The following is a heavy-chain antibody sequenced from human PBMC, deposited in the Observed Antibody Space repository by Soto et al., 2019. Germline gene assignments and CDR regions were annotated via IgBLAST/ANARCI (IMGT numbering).Heavy chain of an antibody. CDR3: ARRYGSAIDY. D-gene: IGHD1-26*01. CDR1: GGTISSWY. V-gene: IGHV4-59*08. CDR2: IYYSGST. J-gene: IGHJ4*02. Sequence: QVQLQESGPGLVKPSETLSLTCTVSGGTISSWYWSWIRQPPGKGLEWIGYIYYSGSTNCNPSLKCRGTISVDTSKNQFSLKLSSVTAADTAVYYCARRYGSAIDYWGQGTLVTVSS.